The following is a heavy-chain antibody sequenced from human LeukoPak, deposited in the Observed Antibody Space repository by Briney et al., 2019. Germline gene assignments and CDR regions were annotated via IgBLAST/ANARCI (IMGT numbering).Heavy chain of an antibody. V-gene: IGHV4-38-2*02. CDR3: ARDGEGFGEFPNGFDP. CDR1: GYSISSGYY. CDR2: IYHSGST. D-gene: IGHD3-10*01. Sequence: SETLSLTCAVSGYSISSGYYWGWLRQPPGKGLEWIGSIYHSGSTYYNPSLKSRVTISVDTSKNQFSLKLSSVTAADTAVYYGARDGEGFGEFPNGFDPWGQGTLVTVSS. J-gene: IGHJ5*02.